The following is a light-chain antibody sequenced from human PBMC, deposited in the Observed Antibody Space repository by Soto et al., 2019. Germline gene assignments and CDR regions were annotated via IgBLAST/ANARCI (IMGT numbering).Light chain of an antibody. CDR3: QQRDMWPNT. CDR2: DAS. Sequence: EIVLTQSPATLSLSPGERATLSCRASQSVSSYLAWYQQKPGQAPRLLIYDASNRATGIPARFSGSGSGTDFTLTISSLEPEDFAVYYCQQRDMWPNTFGQGTRLEMK. V-gene: IGKV3-11*01. CDR1: QSVSSY. J-gene: IGKJ5*01.